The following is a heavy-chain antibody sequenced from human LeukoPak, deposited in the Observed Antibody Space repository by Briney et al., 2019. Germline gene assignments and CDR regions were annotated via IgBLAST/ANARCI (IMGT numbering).Heavy chain of an antibody. CDR2: ISYDVSNK. V-gene: IGHV3-30-3*01. CDR1: LYTFTVYY. Sequence: SLYTFTVYYMHCVRPAPGKGVECVALISYDVSNKYYSDSVKGRFTIHRDNSKNTLYMQMNSLRAEETAVYYCARVSDISDYYDSSGYYLDAFDIWGQGTMVTVSS. CDR3: ARVSDISDYYDSSGYYLDAFDI. D-gene: IGHD3-22*01. J-gene: IGHJ3*02.